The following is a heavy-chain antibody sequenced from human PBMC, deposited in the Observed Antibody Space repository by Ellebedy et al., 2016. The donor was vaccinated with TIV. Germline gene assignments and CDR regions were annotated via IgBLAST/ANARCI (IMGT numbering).Heavy chain of an antibody. Sequence: GESLKISCKGSGYSFSSYWIGWVRQMPGKGLEWMGIIYPGDSDTRYSPSFLGQVTISANKSISTAYLQWSSLGASDTAMYYCARRAYTSSSHGIDYWGQGTLVTVSS. J-gene: IGHJ4*02. CDR2: IYPGDSDT. CDR1: GYSFSSYW. V-gene: IGHV5-51*01. D-gene: IGHD6-13*01. CDR3: ARRAYTSSSHGIDY.